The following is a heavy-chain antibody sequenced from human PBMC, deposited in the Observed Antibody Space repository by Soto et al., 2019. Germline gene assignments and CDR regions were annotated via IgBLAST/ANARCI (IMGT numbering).Heavy chain of an antibody. Sequence: PGESMKISCKGSGYSFTSYWIGWVRQMPGKGLEWMGIIYPGDSDTRYSPSFQGQVTISADKSISTAYLQWSSLKASDTAMYYCSRLDSSGSDSYYGMDVRRQGTTVTVSS. CDR1: GYSFTSYW. CDR3: SRLDSSGSDSYYGMDV. J-gene: IGHJ6*02. D-gene: IGHD3-22*01. CDR2: IYPGDSDT. V-gene: IGHV5-51*01.